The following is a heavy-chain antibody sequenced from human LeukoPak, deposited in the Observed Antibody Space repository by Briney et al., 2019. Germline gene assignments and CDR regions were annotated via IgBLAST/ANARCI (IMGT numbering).Heavy chain of an antibody. V-gene: IGHV3-74*01. CDR1: GFTFSNAW. J-gene: IGHJ1*01. Sequence: GGSLRLSCVGSGFTFSNAWMSWVRHAPGKGLVWVSRIKSDGGTNYADSVKGRFTIPRDNAKKTVSLQMNSLRPEDTGVYYCARAPSEIGGYYPEYFRHWGQGTLVTVSS. D-gene: IGHD3-22*01. CDR3: ARAPSEIGGYYPEYFRH. CDR2: IKSDGGT.